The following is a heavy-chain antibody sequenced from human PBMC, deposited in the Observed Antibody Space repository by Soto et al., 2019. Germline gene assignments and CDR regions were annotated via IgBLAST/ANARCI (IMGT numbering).Heavy chain of an antibody. CDR1: GFTFSSYW. J-gene: IGHJ4*02. CDR2: IKQDGSEK. D-gene: IGHD4-4*01. CDR3: ARGISRIHSNEYYFDY. V-gene: IGHV3-7*05. Sequence: GGSLRLSCAASGFTFSSYWMSWVRQAPGKGLEWVANIKQDGSEKYYVDSVKGRFTISRDNAKNSLYLQMNSLRAEDTAVYYCARGISRIHSNEYYFDYWGQGTLVTVSS.